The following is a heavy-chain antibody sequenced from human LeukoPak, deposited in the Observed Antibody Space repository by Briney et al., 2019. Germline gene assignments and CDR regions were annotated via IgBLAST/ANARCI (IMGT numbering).Heavy chain of an antibody. Sequence: PGGSLRLSCAASGHTFSSYGMSWVRQAPGKGLEWVSTISGSGSNTYYADSVKGRFTISRDNAKNTLYLQMNSLRAEDTAVYYCARAPNYYGSGSYFRYYYYYMDVWGTGTTVTVSS. CDR2: ISGSGSNT. J-gene: IGHJ6*03. V-gene: IGHV3-23*01. CDR1: GHTFSSYG. D-gene: IGHD3-10*01. CDR3: ARAPNYYGSGSYFRYYYYYMDV.